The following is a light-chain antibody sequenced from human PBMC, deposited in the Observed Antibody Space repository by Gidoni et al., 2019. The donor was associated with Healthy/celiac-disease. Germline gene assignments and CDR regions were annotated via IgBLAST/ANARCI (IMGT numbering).Light chain of an antibody. J-gene: IGKJ2*01. CDR3: QQYDNLPYT. V-gene: IGKV1-33*01. Sequence: DIQMSQSPSSLSASVGDRVTITCQASQDISNYLNWYQQKPGKAPKLLNYDASDLEAGVPSRFSGSGSGTDFTFTISSLQPEDIATYYCQQYDNLPYTFGQXTKLEIK. CDR1: QDISNY. CDR2: DAS.